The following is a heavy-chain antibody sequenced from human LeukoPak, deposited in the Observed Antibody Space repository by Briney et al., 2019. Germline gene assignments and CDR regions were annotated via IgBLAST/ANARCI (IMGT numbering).Heavy chain of an antibody. D-gene: IGHD2-2*01. CDR2: IIPIFGTA. CDR1: GGTFSSYA. Sequence: AVKVSCKASGGTFSSYAISWVRQAPGQGLEWMGRIIPIFGTANYAQKFQGRVTITTDESTSTAYMELSSLRSEDTAVYYCARQGSSTTQLLAYWGQGTLVTVSS. CDR3: ARQGSSTTQLLAY. J-gene: IGHJ4*02. V-gene: IGHV1-69*05.